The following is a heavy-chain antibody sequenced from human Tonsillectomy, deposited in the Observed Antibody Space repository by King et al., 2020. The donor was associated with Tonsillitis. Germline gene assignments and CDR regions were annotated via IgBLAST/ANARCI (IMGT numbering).Heavy chain of an antibody. CDR1: GGSFSSGGYS. J-gene: IGHJ4*02. V-gene: IGHV4-30-2*01. CDR3: ARSSYDFSFDC. Sequence: QLQESGSGLVKPSQTLSLTCAVSGGSFSSGGYSWSWIRQPPGKALEWIGYIYYNGNPHYNPALKSRVTMSVDTSKNQFSLKLNSVTAADTAVYYCARSSYDFSFDCWGQGTLVSVSS. CDR2: IYYNGNP. D-gene: IGHD3-3*01.